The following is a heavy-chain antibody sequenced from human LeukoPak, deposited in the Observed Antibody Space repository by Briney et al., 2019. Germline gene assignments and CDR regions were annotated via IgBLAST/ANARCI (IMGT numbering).Heavy chain of an antibody. J-gene: IGHJ4*02. V-gene: IGHV3-15*01. CDR2: VRSVAAGGAT. Sequence: PGGSLRLSCAASGFTFPSYAMSWVRQAPGKGLEWVGRVRSVAAGGATEYAAPVEGRFIISRDDSKHTLSLQMNSLEIEDTAVYFCVTDTVVPLAQIDHWGQGTLVTVSS. CDR1: GFTFPSYA. CDR3: VTDTVVPLAQIDH. D-gene: IGHD2-15*01.